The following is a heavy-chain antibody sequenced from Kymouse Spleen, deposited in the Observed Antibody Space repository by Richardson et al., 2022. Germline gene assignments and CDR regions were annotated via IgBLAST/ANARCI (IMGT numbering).Heavy chain of an antibody. CDR1: GGSFSGYY. V-gene: IGHV4-34*01. CDR2: INHSGST. CDR3: ARLDIVATDFDY. D-gene: IGHD5-12*01. J-gene: IGHJ4*02. Sequence: QVQLQQWGAGLLKPSETLSLTCAVYGGSFSGYYWSWIRQPPGKGLEWIGEINHSGSTNYNPSLKSRVTISVDTSKNQFSLKLSSVTAADTAVYYCARLDIVATDFDYWGQGTLVTVSS.